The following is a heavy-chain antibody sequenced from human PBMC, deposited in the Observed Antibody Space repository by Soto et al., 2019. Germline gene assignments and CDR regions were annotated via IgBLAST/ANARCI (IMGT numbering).Heavy chain of an antibody. CDR3: ARSWTGVWGYFDY. D-gene: IGHD6-13*01. Sequence: QVPGKGLEWMGRIDPSDSYTNYSPSFQGHVTISADKSISTAYLQWSSLKASDTAMYYCARSWTGVWGYFDYWGQGTLVTVSS. V-gene: IGHV5-10-1*01. CDR2: IDPSDSYT. J-gene: IGHJ4*02.